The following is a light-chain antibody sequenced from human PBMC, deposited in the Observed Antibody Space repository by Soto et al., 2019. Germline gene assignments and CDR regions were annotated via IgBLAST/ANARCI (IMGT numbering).Light chain of an antibody. V-gene: IGKV1-33*01. J-gene: IGKJ2*01. CDR3: QQYDNLPPYT. CDR2: DVS. Sequence: DIQMTQSPSSLSASVGERVTITCQASQDISNYLNWYQQKPGKGPKLLIYDVSNLETGVPSRFSGSGSGTDFTLTISSLQPEDTATYYCQQYDNLPPYTFGQGTKLEIK. CDR1: QDISNY.